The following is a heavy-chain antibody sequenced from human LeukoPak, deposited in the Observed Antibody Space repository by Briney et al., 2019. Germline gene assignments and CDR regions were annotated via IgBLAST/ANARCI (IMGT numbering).Heavy chain of an antibody. D-gene: IGHD1-26*01. CDR3: ARRSDSGSNDGEDYFDY. Sequence: SETLSLPCPLSRGSITSGGYYWSWIRQHPGKGLEWFAYICYSGRTYSNPPLKSLVTISVDTSKHHFSLKLTSVTGADPAVYFCARRSDSGSNDGEDYFDYWGQGTLFTVSS. J-gene: IGHJ4*02. CDR2: ICYSGRT. V-gene: IGHV4-31*01. CDR1: RGSITSGGYY.